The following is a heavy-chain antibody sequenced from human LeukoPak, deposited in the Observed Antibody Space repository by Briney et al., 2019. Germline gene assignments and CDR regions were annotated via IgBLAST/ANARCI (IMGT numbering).Heavy chain of an antibody. Sequence: ASVKVSCKASGGTFSSYAISWVRQAPGQGLEWMGGIIPIFGTANYAQKFQGRVTITADESTSTAYMELSRLRSEDTAVYYCARDRAGIAVAGTQNYYYGMDVWGQGTTVTVSS. CDR3: ARDRAGIAVAGTQNYYYGMDV. V-gene: IGHV1-69*13. CDR1: GGTFSSYA. CDR2: IIPIFGTA. D-gene: IGHD6-19*01. J-gene: IGHJ6*02.